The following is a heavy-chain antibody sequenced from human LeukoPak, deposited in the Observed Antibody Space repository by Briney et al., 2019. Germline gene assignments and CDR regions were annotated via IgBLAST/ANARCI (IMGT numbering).Heavy chain of an antibody. D-gene: IGHD6-13*01. J-gene: IGHJ4*02. V-gene: IGHV4-34*01. CDR3: ARGSLGAAAEIDY. Sequence: PSETLSLTCAVYGGSFSGYYWSWIRQPPGKELEWIGEINHSGSTNYNPSLKSRVTISVDTSKNQFSLKLSSVTAADTAVYYCARGSLGAAAEIDYWGQGTLVTVSS. CDR1: GGSFSGYY. CDR2: INHSGST.